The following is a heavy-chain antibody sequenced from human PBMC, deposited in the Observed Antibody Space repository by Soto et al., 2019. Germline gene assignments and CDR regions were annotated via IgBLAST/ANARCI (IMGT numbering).Heavy chain of an antibody. CDR3: AREGAGGYLSTSF. Sequence: GGSLRLSCAASGFTFSSYGMHWVRQAPGKGLEWVAVIWYDGSNKYYADSVKGRFTISRDNSKNTLYLQVNSLRAEDTAVYYCAREGAGGYLSTSFWGQGTLVTVSS. D-gene: IGHD5-18*01. CDR2: IWYDGSNK. V-gene: IGHV3-33*01. CDR1: GFTFSSYG. J-gene: IGHJ4*02.